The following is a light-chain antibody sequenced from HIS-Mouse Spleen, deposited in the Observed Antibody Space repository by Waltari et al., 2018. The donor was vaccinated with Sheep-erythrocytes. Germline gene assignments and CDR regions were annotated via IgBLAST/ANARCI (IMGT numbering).Light chain of an antibody. J-gene: IGLJ3*02. CDR2: DVS. CDR1: SSAVGGYNY. CDR3: CSYAGSYTFWV. Sequence: QSALTQPRSVSGSPGQSVTISRTGTSSAVGGYNYVSWYQHHPGKAPKLMIYDVSKRPSGVPDRFSGSKSGNTASLTISGLQAEDEADYYCCSYAGSYTFWVFGGGTRLTVL. V-gene: IGLV2-11*01.